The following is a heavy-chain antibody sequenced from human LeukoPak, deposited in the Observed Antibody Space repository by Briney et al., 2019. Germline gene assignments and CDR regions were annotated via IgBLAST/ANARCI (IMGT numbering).Heavy chain of an antibody. CDR1: GFNFSDFY. CDR2: ISLSGGTI. Sequence: GGSLRLSCAASGFNFSDFYMSWIRQAPGKGLEWLSSISLSGGTITYAASVKGRVTVSRDNAKSSVFLQMNSLRVDDTAVYYCAREASCSSTTCYFDYWGQGTLVTVSS. CDR3: AREASCSSTTCYFDY. J-gene: IGHJ4*02. V-gene: IGHV3-11*01. D-gene: IGHD2-2*01.